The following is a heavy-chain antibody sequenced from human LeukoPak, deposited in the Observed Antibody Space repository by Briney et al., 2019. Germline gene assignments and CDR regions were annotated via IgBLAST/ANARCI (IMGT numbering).Heavy chain of an antibody. CDR1: GFTFSNYA. J-gene: IGHJ2*01. CDR2: IGGNGGST. Sequence: GGSLRLSCAASGFTFSNYAMSWVRQAPGKGLEWVSAIGGNGGSTYYADSVKGRFTISRDNSKDTPYLQMNSLRAEDTAVYYCGGVIIMGYVTYCYFDLWGRGTLVTVSS. CDR3: GGVIIMGYVTYCYFDL. D-gene: IGHD3-10*01. V-gene: IGHV3-23*01.